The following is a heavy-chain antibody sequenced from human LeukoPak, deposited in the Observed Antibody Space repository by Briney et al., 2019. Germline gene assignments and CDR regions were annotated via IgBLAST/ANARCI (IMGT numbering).Heavy chain of an antibody. D-gene: IGHD2-21*01. CDR3: AKDFRIGYSAHFDY. CDR2: IYSGGST. V-gene: IGHV3-53*01. CDR1: GFTVSSNY. Sequence: GGSLRLSCAASGFTVSSNYMSWVRQAPGKGLEWVSVIYSGGSTYYADSVKGRFTISRDNSKNTLYLQMDSLRAEDTAVYYCAKDFRIGYSAHFDYWGQGALVTVSS. J-gene: IGHJ4*02.